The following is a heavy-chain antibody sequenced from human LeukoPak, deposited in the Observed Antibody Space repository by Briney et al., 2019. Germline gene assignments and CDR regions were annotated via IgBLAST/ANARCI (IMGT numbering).Heavy chain of an antibody. D-gene: IGHD2-15*01. J-gene: IGHJ4*02. Sequence: GGSLRLSCAASGFTFSSYTMHWVRQAPGKGLEWVAVISYDGSNKFYTDSVKGRFTISRDNSKNTLYLQMNSLRAEDTAVYYCARDMVDWGQGTLVTVSS. CDR2: ISYDGSNK. V-gene: IGHV3-30-3*01. CDR1: GFTFSSYT. CDR3: ARDMVD.